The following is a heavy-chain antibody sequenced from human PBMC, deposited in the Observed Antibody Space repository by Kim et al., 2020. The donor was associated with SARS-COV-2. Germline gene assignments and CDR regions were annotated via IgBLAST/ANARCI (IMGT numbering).Heavy chain of an antibody. CDR3: ARGVVVVAATFYYYYGMDV. V-gene: IGHV1-69*13. CDR1: GGTFSSYA. D-gene: IGHD2-15*01. Sequence: SVKVSCKASGGTFSSYAISWVRQAPGQGLEWMGGIIPIFGTANYAQKFQGRVTITADESTSTAYMELSSLRSEDTAVYYCARGVVVVAATFYYYYGMDVWGQGTTVTVSS. J-gene: IGHJ6*02. CDR2: IIPIFGTA.